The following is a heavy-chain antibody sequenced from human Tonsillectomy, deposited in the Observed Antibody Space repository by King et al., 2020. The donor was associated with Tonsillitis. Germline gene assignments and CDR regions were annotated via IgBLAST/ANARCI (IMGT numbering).Heavy chain of an antibody. CDR1: GYTFTSYD. CDR3: ARGEFGSSSWYYYYYGMDV. V-gene: IGHV1-8*01. Sequence: VQLVQSGAEVKKPGASVKVSCKASGYTFTSYDINWVRQATGQGLEWMGWMNPNSGNTGYAQKFQGRVTMTRNTSISTAYMELSSLRSEDTAVYYCARGEFGSSSWYYYYYGMDVWGQGTTVTVSS. CDR2: MNPNSGNT. J-gene: IGHJ6*02. D-gene: IGHD6-13*01.